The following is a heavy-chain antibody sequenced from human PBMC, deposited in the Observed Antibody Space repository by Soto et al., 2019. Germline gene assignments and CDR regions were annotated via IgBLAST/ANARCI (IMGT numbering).Heavy chain of an antibody. CDR1: GGSFSGYY. CDR3: ARAYFGRGWLVGYYYYYGMDV. CDR2: INHSGST. D-gene: IGHD6-19*01. Sequence: NPSETLSLPCAVYGGSFSGYYWSWIRQPPGKGLEWIGEINHSGSTNYNPSLKSRVTISVDTSKNQFSLKLSSVTAADTAVYYCARAYFGRGWLVGYYYYYGMDVWGQGTTVT. V-gene: IGHV4-34*01. J-gene: IGHJ6*02.